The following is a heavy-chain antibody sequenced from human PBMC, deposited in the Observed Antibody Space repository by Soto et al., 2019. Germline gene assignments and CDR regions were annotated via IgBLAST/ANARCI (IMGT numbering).Heavy chain of an antibody. V-gene: IGHV1-8*01. CDR3: ATFYGDYETFGY. CDR2: MNPNSGNT. Sequence: ASVKVSCKASGYTFTSYDINWVRQATGQGLEWMGWMNPNSGNTGYAQKFQGRVTMTRNTSISTAYMELSSLRSEDTAVYYCATFYGDYETFGYWGQGTLVTVS. J-gene: IGHJ4*02. D-gene: IGHD4-17*01. CDR1: GYTFTSYD.